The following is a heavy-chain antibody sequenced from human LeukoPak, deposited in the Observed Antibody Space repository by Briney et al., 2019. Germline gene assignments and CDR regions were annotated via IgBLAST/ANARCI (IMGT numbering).Heavy chain of an antibody. Sequence: GESLKISCKGSGYSFTSYWISCVRQMPGKGLEWMGRIDPSDSYTNYSPSFQGHVTISADKSISTAYLQWSSLKASDTAMYYCGIAAAGRYYYGMDVWGQGTTVTVSS. D-gene: IGHD6-13*01. J-gene: IGHJ6*02. V-gene: IGHV5-10-1*01. CDR2: IDPSDSYT. CDR1: GYSFTSYW. CDR3: GIAAAGRYYYGMDV.